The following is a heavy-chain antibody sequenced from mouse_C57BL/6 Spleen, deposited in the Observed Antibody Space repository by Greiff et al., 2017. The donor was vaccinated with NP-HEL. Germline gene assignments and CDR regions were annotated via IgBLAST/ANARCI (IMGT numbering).Heavy chain of an antibody. J-gene: IGHJ2*01. D-gene: IGHD2-3*01. V-gene: IGHV1-76*01. CDR3: ARFYDGYYFDY. Sequence: QVQLQQSGAELVRPGASVKLSCKASGYTFTDYYINWVKQRPGQGLEWIARIYPGSGNTYYNEKFKGKATLTAEKSSSTAYMQLSSLTSEDSAVYFCARFYDGYYFDYWGQGTTLTVSS. CDR1: GYTFTDYY. CDR2: IYPGSGNT.